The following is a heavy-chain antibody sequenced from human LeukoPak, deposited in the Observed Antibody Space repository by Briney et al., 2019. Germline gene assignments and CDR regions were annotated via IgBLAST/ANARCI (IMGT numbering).Heavy chain of an antibody. CDR2: ISGSGGST. J-gene: IGHJ4*02. Sequence: GGSLRLSCAASGFTFSSYAMSWVRQAPGKGLEWVSAISGSGGSTYYADSVKGRFTISRDNSKNTLYLQMNSLRAEDTAVYYCVRGTSRKNGYSGDDPYWGQGTLVIVSS. V-gene: IGHV3-23*01. CDR3: VRGTSRKNGYSGDDPY. D-gene: IGHD5-12*01. CDR1: GFTFSSYA.